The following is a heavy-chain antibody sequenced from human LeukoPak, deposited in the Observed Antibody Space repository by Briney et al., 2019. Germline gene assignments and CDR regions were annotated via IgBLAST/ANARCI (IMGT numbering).Heavy chain of an antibody. CDR1: GGSFSGYY. CDR3: ARRAYCGGDCYIDY. V-gene: IGHV4-34*01. D-gene: IGHD2-21*02. Sequence: SETLSLTCAVYGGSFSGYYWSWIRQPPGKGLEWIGEINHSGSTNYNPSLKSRVTISVDTSKNQFSLKLSSVTAADTAVYYCARRAYCGGDCYIDYWGQGSLVTVSS. CDR2: INHSGST. J-gene: IGHJ4*02.